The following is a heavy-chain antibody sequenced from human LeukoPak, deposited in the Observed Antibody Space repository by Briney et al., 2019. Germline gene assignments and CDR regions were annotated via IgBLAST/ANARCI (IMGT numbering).Heavy chain of an antibody. CDR2: IYYSGST. CDR1: GGSISSGGYY. CDR3: ARVQVVTPTFDT. D-gene: IGHD4-23*01. Sequence: SQTLSLTCTVSGGSISSGGYYWSWIRQHPGKGLEWIGYIYYSGSTYYNPSLKSRVTISVDTSKNQFSLKLSSVTAADTAVYYCARVQVVTPTFDTWGQGTMVTVSS. J-gene: IGHJ3*02. V-gene: IGHV4-31*03.